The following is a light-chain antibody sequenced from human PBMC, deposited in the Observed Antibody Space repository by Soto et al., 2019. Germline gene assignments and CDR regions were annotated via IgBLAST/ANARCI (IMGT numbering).Light chain of an antibody. CDR3: QQHNNWPLT. CDR1: QSVSSN. V-gene: IGKV3-15*01. Sequence: EKVMTQSPATLSVSPGERATLSCRASQSVSSNLAWYQHKPGQAPRLLIYGASTRATGIPARFSGSGSGTEFTLTISSLQSEDFAVYYCQQHNNWPLTFGGGTKVEIK. J-gene: IGKJ4*01. CDR2: GAS.